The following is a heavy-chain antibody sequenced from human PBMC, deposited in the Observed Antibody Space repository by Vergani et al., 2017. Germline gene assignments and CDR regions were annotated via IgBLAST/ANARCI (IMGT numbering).Heavy chain of an antibody. J-gene: IGHJ4*02. CDR3: ASKRGACRAAYCHSYDF. CDR1: GDSVISTDYH. Sequence: QVQLQESGPGLVKPSETLSLTCTVSGDSVISTDYHWGWIRQPPGKGLEWIGSMDYSGSTSYNPSLECRISISFETPKNQFSLRLTSVTAADTAVYYCASKRGACRAAYCHSYDFWGPGTLVIVSS. CDR2: MDYSGST. D-gene: IGHD2-15*01. V-gene: IGHV4-39*01.